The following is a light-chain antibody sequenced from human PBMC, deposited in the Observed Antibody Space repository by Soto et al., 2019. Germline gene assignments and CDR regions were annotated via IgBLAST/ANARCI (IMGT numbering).Light chain of an antibody. CDR1: SSDIGAGSE. CDR3: SSYTSTNTPVV. Sequence: QSVLTQPPSLSGAPGQRVTISCTGSSSDIGAGSEVHWYQQLPGTAPKLLIFGSTNRPSGVPDRFSGSKSATSASLAITGLQAEDEADYYCSSYTSTNTPVVFGGGTKVTVL. V-gene: IGLV1-40*01. CDR2: GST. J-gene: IGLJ2*01.